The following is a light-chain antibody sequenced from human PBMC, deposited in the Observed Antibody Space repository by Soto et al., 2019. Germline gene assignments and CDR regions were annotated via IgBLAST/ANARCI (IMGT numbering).Light chain of an antibody. J-gene: IGLJ1*01. CDR3: AAWDDSLSVYV. CDR2: RNN. Sequence: YLLTQPRPACGPPGQRVTLSCSRSTSNIGSNPVYWHQQLPGTAPKLLIFRNNQRPSGVPDRFSDSKYGTSASLAISGLRSEDEADYYCAAWDDSLSVYVFGTGTKVTVL. CDR1: TSNIGSNP. V-gene: IGLV1-47*01.